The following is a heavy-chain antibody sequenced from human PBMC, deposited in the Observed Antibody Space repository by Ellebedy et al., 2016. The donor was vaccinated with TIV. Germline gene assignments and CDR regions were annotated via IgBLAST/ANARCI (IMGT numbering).Heavy chain of an antibody. J-gene: IGHJ3*02. V-gene: IGHV4-39*01. CDR1: GVSIRSSLYY. D-gene: IGHD3-10*01. CDR3: ATYRGAIDSFDI. Sequence: ESLKISXTVSGVSIRSSLYYWGWIRQPPGKGLEWVGSLFHSGSTYYNPSLKSRVTISDDTSKNQFSLRLTSVTAADTAVYYCATYRGAIDSFDIWGQGTLVTVSS. CDR2: LFHSGST.